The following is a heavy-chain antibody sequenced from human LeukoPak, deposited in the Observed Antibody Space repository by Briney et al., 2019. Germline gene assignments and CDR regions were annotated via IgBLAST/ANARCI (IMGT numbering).Heavy chain of an antibody. Sequence: PGGSLRLSCAASGFTFSSYGMHWVRQAPGKGMEWVAVIWYDGSNKYYADSVKGRFTISRDNSKITLYLQMNSLRAEDTAVYYCARESRRCSSTSCYLGVDYYYGMDVWGQGTTVTVSS. CDR2: IWYDGSNK. V-gene: IGHV3-33*01. D-gene: IGHD2-2*01. CDR1: GFTFSSYG. J-gene: IGHJ6*02. CDR3: ARESRRCSSTSCYLGVDYYYGMDV.